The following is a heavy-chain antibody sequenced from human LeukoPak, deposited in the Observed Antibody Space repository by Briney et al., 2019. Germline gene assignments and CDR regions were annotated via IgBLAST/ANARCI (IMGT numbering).Heavy chain of an antibody. D-gene: IGHD4-23*01. CDR1: GFTFRSYT. CDR2: ISSNSAYL. J-gene: IGHJ4*02. Sequence: PGGSLRLSCAASGFTFRSYTMNWVRQAPGKGLGWVSSISSNSAYLYYADSVRGRFTISRDNAKNTLYLQMNSLRAEDTAVYYCARDYCGGNNLCFADFWGQGTLVTVSS. V-gene: IGHV3-21*01. CDR3: ARDYCGGNNLCFADF.